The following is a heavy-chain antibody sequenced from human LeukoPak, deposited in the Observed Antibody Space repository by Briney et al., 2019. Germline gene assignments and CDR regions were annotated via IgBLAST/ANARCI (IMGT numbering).Heavy chain of an antibody. J-gene: IGHJ6*03. V-gene: IGHV1-69*05. CDR1: GYTFTSYY. CDR2: IIPIFGTA. CDR3: ARSGALGYCSSTSCYAVATRHYYYYMDV. Sequence: ASVKVSCKASGYTFTSYYMHWVRQAPGQGLEWMGGIIPIFGTANYAQKFQGRVTITTDESTSTAYMELSSLRSEDTAVYYCARSGALGYCSSTSCYAVATRHYYYYMDVWGKGTTVTVSS. D-gene: IGHD2-2*01.